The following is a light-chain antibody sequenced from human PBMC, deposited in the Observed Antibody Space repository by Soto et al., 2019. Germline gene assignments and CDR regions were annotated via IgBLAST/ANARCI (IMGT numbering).Light chain of an antibody. Sequence: EIVLTQSPGTLSLSPGEGSTLSCMAIQSVSRNYLAWYQQKPGQAPRLLIYTASRRATGIPDRFSGSGSGTDFTLTISSLEHEDFAVYYCQQRSNWHPFTFGQGTRLEIK. CDR1: QSVSRNY. CDR3: QQRSNWHPFT. V-gene: IGKV3D-20*02. CDR2: TAS. J-gene: IGKJ5*01.